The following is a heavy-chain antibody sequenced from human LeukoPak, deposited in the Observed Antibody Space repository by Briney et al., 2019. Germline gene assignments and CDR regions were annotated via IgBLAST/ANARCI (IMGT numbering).Heavy chain of an antibody. CDR3: AREGPFYYGSGSFLGSFDY. J-gene: IGHJ4*02. CDR2: IYTSGST. D-gene: IGHD3-10*01. V-gene: IGHV4-4*07. Sequence: NPSETLSLTCTVSGGSISSYYWSWIRQPAGKGLEWIGRIYTSGSTNYNPSLKSRVTMSVDTSKNQFSLKLSSVTAADTAVYYCAREGPFYYGSGSFLGSFDYWGQGTLVTVSS. CDR1: GGSISSYY.